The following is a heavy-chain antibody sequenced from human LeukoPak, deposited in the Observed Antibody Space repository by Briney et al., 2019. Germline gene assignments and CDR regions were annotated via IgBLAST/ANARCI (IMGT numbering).Heavy chain of an antibody. D-gene: IGHD6-13*01. J-gene: IGHJ5*02. CDR2: ISSSSSTT. Sequence: PGGSLRLYCAASGFTFSSCSMNWLHQAPGKGLEWVSYISSSSSTTYYADSVKGRFTISRDNSKNTLYLQMNSLRAEDTAVYYCARDKKESSSWGNNWFDPWGQGTLVTVSS. CDR1: GFTFSSCS. V-gene: IGHV3-48*01. CDR3: ARDKKESSSWGNNWFDP.